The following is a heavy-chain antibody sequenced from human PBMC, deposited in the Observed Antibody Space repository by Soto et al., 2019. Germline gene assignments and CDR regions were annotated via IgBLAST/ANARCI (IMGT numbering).Heavy chain of an antibody. CDR1: GGSISSYY. V-gene: IGHV4-4*07. CDR3: ARGFGSNWYYFDS. Sequence: SETLSLTCTVSGGSISSYYWSWIRQTAEKGLEWIGRMYSSGSTTYSPSLKSRVTMSLDTSKNQFSLKLTSVTAADTAVYFCARGFGSNWYYFDSWGQGIMVTVSS. J-gene: IGHJ4*02. D-gene: IGHD2-15*01. CDR2: MYSSGST.